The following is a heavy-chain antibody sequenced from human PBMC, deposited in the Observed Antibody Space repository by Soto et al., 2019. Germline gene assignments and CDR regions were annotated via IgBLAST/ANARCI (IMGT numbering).Heavy chain of an antibody. J-gene: IGHJ3*02. Sequence: GGSLRLSCAASGFTFSSYSMNWVRQAPGKGLKWVSYISSRRRTINYADSVKGRFTISKDNAKNKLYLKINSLRAEDTAVYYCAVVVAATPSHSGAFDIWGQGTMVTVSS. CDR2: ISSRRRTI. CDR3: AVVVAATPSHSGAFDI. CDR1: GFTFSSYS. D-gene: IGHD2-15*01. V-gene: IGHV3-48*01.